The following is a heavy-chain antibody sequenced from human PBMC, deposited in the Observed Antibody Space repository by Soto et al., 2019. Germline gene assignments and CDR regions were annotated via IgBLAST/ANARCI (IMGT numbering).Heavy chain of an antibody. D-gene: IGHD6-19*01. J-gene: IGHJ6*02. V-gene: IGHV6-1*01. CDR2: TYYRSKWYN. Sequence: SQTLSLTCAISGDSVSSNSAAWNWIRQSPSRGLEWLGRTYYRSKWYNDYAVSVKSRITINPDTSKNQFSLQLNSVTPEDTAVYYCARDRRSVSGSLYSSSDIDTCGQGAAVTVSS. CDR1: GDSVSSNSAA. CDR3: ARDRRSVSGSLYSSSDIDT.